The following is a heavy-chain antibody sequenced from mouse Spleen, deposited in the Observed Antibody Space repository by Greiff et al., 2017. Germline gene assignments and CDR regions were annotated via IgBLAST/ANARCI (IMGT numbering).Heavy chain of an antibody. V-gene: IGHV2-6-1*01. CDR2: IWSDGST. J-gene: IGHJ4*01. CDR1: GFSLTSYG. Sequence: QVQLKESGPGLVAPSQSLSITCTVSGFSLTSYGVHWVRQPPGKGLEWLVVIWSDGSTTYNSALKSRLSISKDNSKSQVFLKMNSLQTDDTAMYYCARHEARATHYAMDYWGQGTSVTVSS. D-gene: IGHD3-1*01. CDR3: ARHEARATHYAMDY.